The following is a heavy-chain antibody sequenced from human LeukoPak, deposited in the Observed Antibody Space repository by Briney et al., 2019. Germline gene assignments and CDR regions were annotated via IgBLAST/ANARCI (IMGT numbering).Heavy chain of an antibody. CDR3: ARLYPVRGSMIDSSGYSSDY. Sequence: PGESLKISCKSSGYSFTNYWIGWVRQMPGKGLEWMGIIYPGDSDTRYSPSFQGQVTISADKSISTAYLQWSSLKASDTAMYYCARLYPVRGSMIDSSGYSSDYWGQGTLVTVSS. J-gene: IGHJ4*02. CDR2: IYPGDSDT. D-gene: IGHD3-22*01. V-gene: IGHV5-51*01. CDR1: GYSFTNYW.